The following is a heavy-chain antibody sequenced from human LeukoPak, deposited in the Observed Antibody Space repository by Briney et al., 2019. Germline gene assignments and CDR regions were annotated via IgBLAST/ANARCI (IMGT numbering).Heavy chain of an antibody. Sequence: PSQTLSLTCTVSGGSISSGSYYWSWIRQPAGKGLEWIGRVEYNGRTEYSPSLKSRVTISVDRSKSQFSLRLSSVTAADTAVYYCARGGGTLADYYYYDLDVWGQGTTVTVSS. D-gene: IGHD1-1*01. CDR2: VEYNGRT. CDR1: GGSISSGSYY. V-gene: IGHV4-61*02. J-gene: IGHJ6*02. CDR3: ARGGGTLADYYYYDLDV.